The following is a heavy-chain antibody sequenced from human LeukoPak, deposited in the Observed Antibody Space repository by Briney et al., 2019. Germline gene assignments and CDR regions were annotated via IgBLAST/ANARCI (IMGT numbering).Heavy chain of an antibody. V-gene: IGHV3-23*01. Sequence: GGSLRLSCAAPGFTFSNYVMNWVRQAPGKGLEWVSGISGSGDSTYYADSVKGRFTISRDNSKNTLYLQMNSLRVEDTAAYYCAKVRAPSGWFNSDYWGQGTLVTVSS. J-gene: IGHJ4*02. CDR2: ISGSGDST. CDR3: AKVRAPSGWFNSDY. D-gene: IGHD6-19*01. CDR1: GFTFSNYV.